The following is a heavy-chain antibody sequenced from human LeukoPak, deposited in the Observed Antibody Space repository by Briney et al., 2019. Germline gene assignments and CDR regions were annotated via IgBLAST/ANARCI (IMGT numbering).Heavy chain of an antibody. V-gene: IGHV4-30-2*02. Sequence: SQTLSLTCAVSGGSISSGGYSWSWIRQPPGKGLEWIGYIYHSGSTYYNPSLKSRVTISVDRSKNQFSLKLSSVTAADTAVYYCARETGTTPCWFDPWGQGTLVTASS. CDR3: ARETGTTPCWFDP. CDR2: IYHSGST. J-gene: IGHJ5*02. CDR1: GGSISSGGYS. D-gene: IGHD1-1*01.